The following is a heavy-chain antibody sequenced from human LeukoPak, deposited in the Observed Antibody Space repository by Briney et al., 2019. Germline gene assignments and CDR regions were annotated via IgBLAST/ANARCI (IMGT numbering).Heavy chain of an antibody. V-gene: IGHV1-24*01. Sequence: GASVKVSCRVSGYTLTESSMHWVRQAPGTGLEWMGGSDPEDGETIYGQRFQGRVTMTEDTSTDTAYMELSSLRSEDTAVYYCVTVALADFDYWGQGTLVTVSS. CDR2: SDPEDGET. CDR3: VTVALADFDY. CDR1: GYTLTESS. D-gene: IGHD6-19*01. J-gene: IGHJ4*02.